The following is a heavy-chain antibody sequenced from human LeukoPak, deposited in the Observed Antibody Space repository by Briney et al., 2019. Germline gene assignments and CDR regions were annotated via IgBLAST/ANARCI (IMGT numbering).Heavy chain of an antibody. CDR2: IKTDGTTT. D-gene: IGHD3-9*01. Sequence: GGSLRLSCAASGFSFSSYSMHWVRQAPGKGLAWVSRIKTDGTTTTYADSVNGRFTISRDNAKNTLYLQMNSLRVEDTAVYYCARDNDWLLYDYWGRGTLVTVSS. J-gene: IGHJ4*02. CDR1: GFSFSSYS. V-gene: IGHV3-74*03. CDR3: ARDNDWLLYDY.